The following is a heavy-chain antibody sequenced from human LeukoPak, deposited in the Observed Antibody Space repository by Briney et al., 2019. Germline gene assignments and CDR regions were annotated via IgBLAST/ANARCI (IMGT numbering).Heavy chain of an antibody. CDR1: GGSFSGYY. CDR3: ARHRGLNRSGVRQKGTLDY. D-gene: IGHD3-10*01. Sequence: SETLSLTSAVYGGSFSGYYWSWIRQPPGKGLEWIGEINHSGSTNYNPSLKSRVTISVDTSKNQFSLKLSSVTAADTAVYYCARHRGLNRSGVRQKGTLDYWGQGTLVTVSS. J-gene: IGHJ4*02. CDR2: INHSGST. V-gene: IGHV4-34*01.